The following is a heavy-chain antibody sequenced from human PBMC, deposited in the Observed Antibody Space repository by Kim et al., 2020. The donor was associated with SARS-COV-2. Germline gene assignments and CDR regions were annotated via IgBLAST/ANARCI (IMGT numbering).Heavy chain of an antibody. CDR2: IYTGGNT. D-gene: IGHD3-22*01. CDR3: ARRETDSSGFWYFDY. J-gene: IGHJ4*02. CDR1: GFTVSNCY. Sequence: GGSLRLSCAASGFTVSNCYMTWVRQAPGKGLEWVSVIYTGGNTYYAASAKGRFTISRDNSKNTLYLQMNSLRAEDTAMYYCARRETDSSGFWYFDYWGQGTLVTVSS. V-gene: IGHV3-53*01.